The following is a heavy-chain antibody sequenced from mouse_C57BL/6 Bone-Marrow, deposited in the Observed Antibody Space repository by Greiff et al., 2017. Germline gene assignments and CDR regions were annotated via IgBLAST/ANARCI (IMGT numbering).Heavy chain of an antibody. CDR3: ARFRRRYFDV. Sequence: QVQLQQPGAELVKPGASVKLSCKASGYTFTSYWMHWVKPRPGQGLEWIGMIHPNRGSTNYNEKFKSKATLTVDKSSSTAYMQHSSLTSEDSAGYYSARFRRRYFDVWGTGTTVTVSS. J-gene: IGHJ1*03. V-gene: IGHV1-64*01. CDR2: IHPNRGST. CDR1: GYTFTSYW.